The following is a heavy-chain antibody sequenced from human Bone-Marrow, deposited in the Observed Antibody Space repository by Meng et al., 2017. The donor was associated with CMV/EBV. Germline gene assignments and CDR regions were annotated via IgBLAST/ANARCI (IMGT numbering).Heavy chain of an antibody. D-gene: IGHD6-19*01. V-gene: IGHV4-39*07. CDR2: IYYSGST. J-gene: IGHJ5*02. CDR1: GGSISSSSYY. Sequence: SETLSLTCTVSGGSISSSSYYWGWIRQPPGKGLEWIGSIYYSGSTNYNPSLKSRVTISVDTSKNQFSLKLSSVTAADTAVYYCARLYSGWSGWFDPWGQGTLVTVSS. CDR3: ARLYSGWSGWFDP.